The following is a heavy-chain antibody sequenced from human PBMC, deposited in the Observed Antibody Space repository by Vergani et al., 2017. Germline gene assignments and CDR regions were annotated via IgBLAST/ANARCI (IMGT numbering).Heavy chain of an antibody. V-gene: IGHV3-23*04. J-gene: IGHJ6*03. D-gene: IGHD1-1*01. CDR1: GFTFSSYG. CDR3: AKYNWNDYYYMDV. Sequence: VQLVESGGGVVQPGRSLRLSCAASGFTFSSYGMHWVRQAPGKGLEWVSAISGSGGSTYYADSVKGRFTISRDNSKNTLYLQMNSLRAEDTAVYYCAKYNWNDYYYMDVWGKGTTVTVSS. CDR2: ISGSGGST.